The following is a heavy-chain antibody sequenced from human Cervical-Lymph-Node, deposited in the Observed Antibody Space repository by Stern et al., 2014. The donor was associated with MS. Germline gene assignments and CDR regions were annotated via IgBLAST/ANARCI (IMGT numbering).Heavy chain of an antibody. CDR2: IDWDDDK. V-gene: IGHV2-70*01. D-gene: IGHD4-17*01. CDR3: ARIPLGDYEGGYYGMDV. J-gene: IGHJ6*02. Sequence: QVTLKESCPALVKPTQTLTLTCTFSGFSLSTSGMCVSWIRQPPGKALEWLALIDWDDDKYYSTSLKTRLTISKDTSKNQVVLTMTNMDPVDTATYYCARIPLGDYEGGYYGMDVWGQGTTVTVSS. CDR1: GFSLSTSGMC.